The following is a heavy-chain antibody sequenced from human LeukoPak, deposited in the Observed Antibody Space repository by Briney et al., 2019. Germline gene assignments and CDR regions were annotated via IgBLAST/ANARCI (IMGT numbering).Heavy chain of an antibody. Sequence: GGSLRLSCAASGFTFSSYSMNWVRQAPGKGLEWVSSISSSSSYIYYADSVKGRFTISRDNAKNSLYLQMNSLRAEDTAVYYCARAPIVATIKNWFDPWGQGTLVTVSS. J-gene: IGHJ5*02. V-gene: IGHV3-21*01. CDR1: GFTFSSYS. CDR2: ISSSSSYI. D-gene: IGHD5-12*01. CDR3: ARAPIVATIKNWFDP.